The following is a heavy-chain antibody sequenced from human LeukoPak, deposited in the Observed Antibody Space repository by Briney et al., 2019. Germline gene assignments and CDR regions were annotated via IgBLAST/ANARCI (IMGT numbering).Heavy chain of an antibody. V-gene: IGHV4-39*07. CDR2: IYYSGTT. D-gene: IGHD5-18*01. Sequence: LETLSLTCTVFGGSISSSPYYWGWIRQPPGKGLEWIGSIYYSGTTHYNPSLESRVTISVDTSKNQFSLKLASVTAADTAIYYCAKGAGGFSYYNWFDPWGQGTLVTVSS. J-gene: IGHJ5*02. CDR3: AKGAGGFSYYNWFDP. CDR1: GGSISSSPYY.